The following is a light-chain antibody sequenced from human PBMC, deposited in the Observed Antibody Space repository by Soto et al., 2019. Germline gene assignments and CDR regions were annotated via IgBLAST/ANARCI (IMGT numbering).Light chain of an antibody. V-gene: IGLV2-14*01. J-gene: IGLJ3*02. CDR2: DVS. Sequence: QPVLTQPASVSGSPGQSITISCTGTSSDVGGYNYVSWYQQHPGKAPKLMIYDVSNRPSGVSNRFSGSKSGNTASLTISGLQAEDEADYYCSSYTSSSILVFGGGTSSPS. CDR3: SSYTSSSILV. CDR1: SSDVGGYNY.